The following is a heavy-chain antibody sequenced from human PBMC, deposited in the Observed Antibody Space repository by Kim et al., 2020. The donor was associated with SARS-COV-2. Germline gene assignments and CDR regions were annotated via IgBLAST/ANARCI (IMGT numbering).Heavy chain of an antibody. J-gene: IGHJ5*02. CDR3: AKTDYYDSSPSNWFDP. D-gene: IGHD3-22*01. CDR2: ISGSGGST. V-gene: IGHV3-23*01. CDR1: GFTFSSYA. Sequence: GGSLRLSCAASGFTFSSYAMSWVRQAPGKGLEWVSAISGSGGSTYYADSVKGRFTISRDNSKNTLYLQMNSLRAEDTAVYYCAKTDYYDSSPSNWFDPWGQGALVTVSS.